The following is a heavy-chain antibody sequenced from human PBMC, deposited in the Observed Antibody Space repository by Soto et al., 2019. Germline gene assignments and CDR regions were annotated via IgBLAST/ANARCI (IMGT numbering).Heavy chain of an antibody. CDR2: ISSSSSYI. Sequence: GGSLRLSCAASGFTFSDYYMSWIRQAPGKGLEWVSYISSSSSYIYYADSVKGRFTISRDNAKNSLYLQMNSLRAEDTAVYYCARDVLTTAGENGMDVWGQGTTVTVSS. D-gene: IGHD4-17*01. CDR1: GFTFSDYY. J-gene: IGHJ6*02. V-gene: IGHV3-11*06. CDR3: ARDVLTTAGENGMDV.